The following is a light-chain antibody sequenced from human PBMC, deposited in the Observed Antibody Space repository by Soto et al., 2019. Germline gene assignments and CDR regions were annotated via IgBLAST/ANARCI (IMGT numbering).Light chain of an antibody. V-gene: IGKV3-15*01. Sequence: EIVMTQSPATLSVSPGERATLSCRASQSVSSNLAWYQQKPGQAPRLLIYGVSTRATGIPARFSGSGSGTKFTLTISSLQSEDFAVYYCQQYSNWPPLTFGGGTKVDIK. CDR3: QQYSNWPPLT. CDR1: QSVSSN. J-gene: IGKJ4*01. CDR2: GVS.